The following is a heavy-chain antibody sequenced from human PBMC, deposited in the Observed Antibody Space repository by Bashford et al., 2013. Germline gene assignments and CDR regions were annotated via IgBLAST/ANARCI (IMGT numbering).Heavy chain of an antibody. Sequence: GGSLRLSCAASGFIFSNYAMDWVRQAPGKGLEWVAVIWHDGSDQYYGDSVKGRFTISRDNSKNTLYLQMNSLRAEDTAVYYCARRNYGDNGDYFDYWGQGTLVTVSS. CDR3: ARRNYGDNGDYFDY. CDR2: IWHDGSDQ. D-gene: IGHD4-17*01. CDR1: GFIFSNYA. V-gene: IGHV3-33*01. J-gene: IGHJ4*02.